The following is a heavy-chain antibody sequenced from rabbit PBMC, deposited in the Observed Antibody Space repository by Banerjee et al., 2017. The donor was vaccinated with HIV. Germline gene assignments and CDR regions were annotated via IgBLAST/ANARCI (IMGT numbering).Heavy chain of an antibody. J-gene: IGHJ4*01. CDR1: GFTISSSYY. CDR3: ARGSATMTMVITGYYLYL. V-gene: IGHV1S45*01. Sequence: QEQLEESGGDLVKPEGSLTLTCTASGFTISSSYYMCWVRQAPGKGLEWIACIYGGSSGSTAYASWAKCRFTISKTSSTTVTLQMTSLTAADTATYFCARGSATMTMVITGYYLYLWGPGTLFTVS. D-gene: IGHD2-1*01. CDR2: IYGGSSGST.